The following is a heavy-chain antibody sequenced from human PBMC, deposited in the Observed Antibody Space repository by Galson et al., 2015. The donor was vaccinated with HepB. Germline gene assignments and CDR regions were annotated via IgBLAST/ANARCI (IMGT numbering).Heavy chain of an antibody. D-gene: IGHD6-19*01. Sequence: SLRLSCAASGFTFTRYAMNWVRQAPGKGLEWVAVISYDGSNKYYADSVKGRFIISRDNSKNTVYLQMNSLRTEDTAVYFCANEGQWLKAHFDYWGQGTRVIVSS. CDR1: GFTFTRYA. CDR2: ISYDGSNK. V-gene: IGHV3-30*18. J-gene: IGHJ4*02. CDR3: ANEGQWLKAHFDY.